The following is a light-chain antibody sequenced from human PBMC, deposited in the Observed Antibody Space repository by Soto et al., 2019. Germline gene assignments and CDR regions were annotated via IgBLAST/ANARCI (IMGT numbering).Light chain of an antibody. V-gene: IGKV3-20*01. CDR2: GAS. Sequence: IVLTQSPGTRFLSSGERATLSCRASQSVSGSYLALYQQEHGQAPRLAMYGASSRATGIPDRFSGSVSGTDCTLTISRLQHEDGAVYYGQQSGSSTFTFGPGTKVDIK. J-gene: IGKJ3*01. CDR1: QSVSGSY. CDR3: QQSGSSTFT.